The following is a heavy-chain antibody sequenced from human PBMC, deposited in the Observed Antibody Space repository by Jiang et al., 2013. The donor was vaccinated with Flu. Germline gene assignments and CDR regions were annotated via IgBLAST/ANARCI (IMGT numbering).Heavy chain of an antibody. Sequence: NPSGGSTSYAQKFQGRVTMTRDTSTSTVYMELSSLRSEDTAVYYCARDGDEDSSGSMGDWGQGTLVTVSS. V-gene: IGHV1-46*01. D-gene: IGHD3-22*01. CDR3: ARDGDEDSSGSMGD. CDR2: NPSGGST. J-gene: IGHJ4*02.